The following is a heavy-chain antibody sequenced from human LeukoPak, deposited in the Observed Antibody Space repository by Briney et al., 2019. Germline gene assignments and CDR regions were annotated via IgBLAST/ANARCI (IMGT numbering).Heavy chain of an antibody. CDR3: ARQADSSGYGYIDY. J-gene: IGHJ4*02. Sequence: SSETLSLTCTVSGGSISSYYWSWIRQPPGKGLEWIGYIYYSGRTNYNASLKSRVTISVDTSKNQFSLKLNSVTAADTAVYYCARQADSSGYGYIDYWGQGILVTVSS. CDR2: IYYSGRT. V-gene: IGHV4-59*08. CDR1: GGSISSYY. D-gene: IGHD3-22*01.